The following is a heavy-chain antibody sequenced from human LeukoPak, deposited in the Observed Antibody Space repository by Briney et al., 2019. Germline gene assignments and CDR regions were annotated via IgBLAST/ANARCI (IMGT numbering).Heavy chain of an antibody. D-gene: IGHD3-3*01. Sequence: GGSLRLSCAASGFTFSSYWMHWVRQAPGKGLVWVSRINSDGSSTSYADSVKGRFTISRDNAKNTLYLQMNSLRAEDTAVYYCAKDWAIWSGYPDAFDIWGQGTMVTVSS. CDR3: AKDWAIWSGYPDAFDI. CDR1: GFTFSSYW. CDR2: INSDGSST. J-gene: IGHJ3*02. V-gene: IGHV3-74*01.